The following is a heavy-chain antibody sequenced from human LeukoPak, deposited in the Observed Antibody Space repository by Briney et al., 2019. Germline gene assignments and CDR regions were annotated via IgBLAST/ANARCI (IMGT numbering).Heavy chain of an antibody. CDR1: GGSISSHY. D-gene: IGHD2-2*01. Sequence: SETLSLTCTVSGGSISSHYWSWIRQPPGKGLEWIGYIYYSGSTNYNPSLKSRVTISVDTSKNQFSLKLSSVTAADTAVYYCARGQHTGSTSCFLDYWGQGTLVTVSS. CDR2: IYYSGST. V-gene: IGHV4-59*11. CDR3: ARGQHTGSTSCFLDY. J-gene: IGHJ4*02.